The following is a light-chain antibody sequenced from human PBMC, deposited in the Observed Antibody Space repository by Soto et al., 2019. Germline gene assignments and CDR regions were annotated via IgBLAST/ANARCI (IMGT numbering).Light chain of an antibody. J-gene: IGKJ2*01. CDR3: QQSYTTTVYS. Sequence: DIQMTQSPPSLSASVGDRVTITCRASQSISKYLHWYQQIPGKAPNLLIYTTASLLSGVPSRFSGSGSGTDFTLTISSLQPEDFATYFCQQSYTTTVYSFGQGTKVDIK. CDR1: QSISKY. CDR2: TTA. V-gene: IGKV1-39*01.